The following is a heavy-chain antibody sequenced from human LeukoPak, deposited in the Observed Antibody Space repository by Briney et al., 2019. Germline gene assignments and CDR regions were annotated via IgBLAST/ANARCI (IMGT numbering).Heavy chain of an antibody. V-gene: IGHV3-23*01. CDR3: AKDNYDILTGYYNVGYYYGMDV. J-gene: IGHJ6*02. D-gene: IGHD3-9*01. Sequence: GGSLRLSCAASGFTFSSYAMSWDRQAPGKGLEWVSAISGSGGSTYYADSVKGRFTISRDNSKNTLYLQMNSLRAEDTAVYYCAKDNYDILTGYYNVGYYYGMDVWGQGTTVTVSS. CDR1: GFTFSSYA. CDR2: ISGSGGST.